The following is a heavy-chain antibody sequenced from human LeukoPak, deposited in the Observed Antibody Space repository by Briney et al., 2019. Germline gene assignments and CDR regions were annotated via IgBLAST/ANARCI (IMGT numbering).Heavy chain of an antibody. V-gene: IGHV3-30-3*01. Sequence: GGSLRLSCAASGFTFSSYALHWVRQAPVKGLEWVAIIPYDGSNKYYADSVKGRFTISRDNAKNSLYLQMNSLRAEDTAVYYCARVGGPYDWGQGTLVTVSS. CDR1: GFTFSSYA. CDR2: IPYDGSNK. CDR3: ARVGGPYD. D-gene: IGHD3-10*01. J-gene: IGHJ4*02.